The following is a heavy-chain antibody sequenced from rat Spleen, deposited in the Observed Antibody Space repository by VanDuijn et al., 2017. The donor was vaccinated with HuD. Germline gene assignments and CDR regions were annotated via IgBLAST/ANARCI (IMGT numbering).Heavy chain of an antibody. CDR1: GFTFSDYN. CDR2: IDYDGSNT. D-gene: IGHD1-4*01. Sequence: EVQLVESGGGLVHPGTSLKLSCAASGFTFSDYNMAWVRQAPQKGLEWVATIDYDGSNTYYRDSVKGRFTISRDDAKSTLYLRMDSLRSEDTATYYCARPNYGYPFAYWGQGTLVTVSS. J-gene: IGHJ3*01. V-gene: IGHV5-7*01. CDR3: ARPNYGYPFAY.